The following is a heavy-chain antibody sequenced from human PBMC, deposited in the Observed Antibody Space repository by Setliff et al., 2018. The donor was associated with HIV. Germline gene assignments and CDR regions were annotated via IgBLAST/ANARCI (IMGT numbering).Heavy chain of an antibody. J-gene: IGHJ6*02. Sequence: PSETLSLTCTVSGGSISSYYWSWIRQPAGKGLEWIGHIYISGSTNYNPSFNSRVTISVDTSKNQFSLKLSSVTAADTAVYYCARDHCSSSGCYEYSYYGMDVWGQGTTVTVSS. CDR2: IYISGST. CDR3: ARDHCSSSGCYEYSYYGMDV. CDR1: GGSISSYY. D-gene: IGHD2-2*01. V-gene: IGHV4-4*07.